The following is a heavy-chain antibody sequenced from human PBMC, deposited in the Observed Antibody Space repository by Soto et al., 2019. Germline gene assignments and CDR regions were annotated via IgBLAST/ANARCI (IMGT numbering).Heavy chain of an antibody. J-gene: IGHJ4*02. V-gene: IGHV3-23*01. D-gene: IGHD3-9*01. Sequence: EVQLLESGGGLVQPGGSLRLSCAASGFTFSSYAMSWVRQAPGKGLEWVSAISGSGGSTYYAASVKGRFTISRDNSKFTLYLHMNCLMAGDTAVYYCAKYFRGLADYGGQGNLVTGSS. CDR2: ISGSGGST. CDR1: GFTFSSYA. CDR3: AKYFRGLADY.